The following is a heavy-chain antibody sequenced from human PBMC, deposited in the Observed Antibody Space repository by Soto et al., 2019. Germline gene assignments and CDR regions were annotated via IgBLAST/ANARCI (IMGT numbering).Heavy chain of an antibody. V-gene: IGHV3-23*01. J-gene: IGHJ3*02. CDR3: AKNPRSYSNPVSDAFDI. CDR1: GFTFGSYA. Sequence: GGSLRLSCAAPGFTFGSYAMSWVGQAPGKGLEWVSAISGSGGSTYYADSVKGRFTISRDNSKNTLYLQMNSLRAEDTAVYYCAKNPRSYSNPVSDAFDIWGQGTMVTVSS. D-gene: IGHD4-4*01. CDR2: ISGSGGST.